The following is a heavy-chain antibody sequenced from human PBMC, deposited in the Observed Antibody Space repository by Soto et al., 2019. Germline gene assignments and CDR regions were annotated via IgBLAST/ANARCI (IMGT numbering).Heavy chain of an antibody. D-gene: IGHD1-7*01. CDR1: GFTFSSYG. CDR3: ARSGITGTGYYFYGMDV. CDR2: IWHDGSNQ. Sequence: QVQLVESGGGVVQPGRSLSLSCAASGFTFSSYGMQWVRQAPGKGLEWVAVIWHDGSNQYYGDSVKGRFTISMDNSKNTLNLLMNNLRAEDSAVYYCARSGITGTGYYFYGMDVWGQGTTVTVSS. V-gene: IGHV3-33*01. J-gene: IGHJ6*02.